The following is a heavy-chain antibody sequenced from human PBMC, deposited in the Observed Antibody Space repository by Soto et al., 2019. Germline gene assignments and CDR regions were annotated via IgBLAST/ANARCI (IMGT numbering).Heavy chain of an antibody. Sequence: QVQLVESGGGVVQPGRSLRLSCAASGFTFSSYGMHWVRQAPGKGLEWVAVIWYDGSNKYYADSVKGRFTISRDNSKNTLYLQMNSLRAEDTAVYYCAREGRKGYCSGGSCYGPNWFDPWGQGTLVTVSS. CDR2: IWYDGSNK. CDR3: AREGRKGYCSGGSCYGPNWFDP. CDR1: GFTFSSYG. V-gene: IGHV3-33*01. D-gene: IGHD2-15*01. J-gene: IGHJ5*02.